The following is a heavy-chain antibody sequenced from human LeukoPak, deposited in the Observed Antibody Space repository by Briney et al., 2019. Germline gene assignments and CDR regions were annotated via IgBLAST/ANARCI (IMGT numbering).Heavy chain of an antibody. Sequence: PGGSLRLSCAASGFTFTTYSMNWVRQAPGKGLEWVSFISSSSSPIYYADSVKGRFTISRDNAKNSLYLQMNGLRAEDTAVYYCARKCCTSISCYFTDMDVWGKGTTVTVSS. CDR1: GFTFTTYS. J-gene: IGHJ6*03. CDR2: ISSSSSPI. CDR3: ARKCCTSISCYFTDMDV. D-gene: IGHD2-2*01. V-gene: IGHV3-48*01.